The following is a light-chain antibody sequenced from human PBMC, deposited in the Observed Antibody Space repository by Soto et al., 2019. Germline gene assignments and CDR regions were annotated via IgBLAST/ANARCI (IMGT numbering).Light chain of an antibody. CDR2: DAS. CDR3: QQYNTYSSLT. CDR1: QSISSW. V-gene: IGKV1-5*01. Sequence: DIQMTQYPSTLSASVGDRVTITCRASQSISSWLAWYQQKLGRAPRLLIYDASSLESGVPSRFSGSGYGTEFTLTISSLQPDDFATYYCQQYNTYSSLTVGGGTKVEIK. J-gene: IGKJ4*01.